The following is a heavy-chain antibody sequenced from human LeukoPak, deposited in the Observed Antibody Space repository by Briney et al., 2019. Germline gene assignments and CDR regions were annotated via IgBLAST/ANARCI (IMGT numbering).Heavy chain of an antibody. CDR2: IYSSGST. CDR1: GASISGSGYY. V-gene: IGHV4-39*02. Sequence: SETLSLTCTVSGASISGSGYYWGWIRQPPGKGLEWIGSIYSSGSTYYNASLQSRVTISIETSKNQISLRLNSVTAADTAVYYCARGEMYSRSKFDYWGQGTLVTVSS. D-gene: IGHD6-6*01. J-gene: IGHJ4*02. CDR3: ARGEMYSRSKFDY.